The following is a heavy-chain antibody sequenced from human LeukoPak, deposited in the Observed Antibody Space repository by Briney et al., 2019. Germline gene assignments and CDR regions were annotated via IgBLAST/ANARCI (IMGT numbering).Heavy chain of an antibody. D-gene: IGHD6-13*01. Sequence: ASVKVSCKASGYIFSKYAITWVRQAPGQGLEWMGWISVNNGNTKYAQKFQGRVTMTTGTSTSTAHMELRSLRSDDTAVYYCARVYTGTGTDSDAFDIWGQGTMVTVSS. CDR1: GYIFSKYA. J-gene: IGHJ3*02. V-gene: IGHV1-18*01. CDR2: ISVNNGNT. CDR3: ARVYTGTGTDSDAFDI.